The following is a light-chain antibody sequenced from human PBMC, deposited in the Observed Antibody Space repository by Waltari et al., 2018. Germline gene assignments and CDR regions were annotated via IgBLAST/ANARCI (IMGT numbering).Light chain of an antibody. V-gene: IGKV3-20*01. CDR1: QTVSTIH. CDR3: QHYGSSLFT. Sequence: IVLTQSPGTLSLSPGERATLSCRASQTVSTIHITWYQQKPCQAPRLLIYGASSRAAGIPDRFSGSGYGRDFTLTISRLGPEDFAVYYCQHYGSSLFTFGPGTKVESK. CDR2: GAS. J-gene: IGKJ3*01.